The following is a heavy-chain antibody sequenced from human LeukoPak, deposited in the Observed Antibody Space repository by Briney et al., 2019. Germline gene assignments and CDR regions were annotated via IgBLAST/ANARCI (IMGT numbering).Heavy chain of an antibody. CDR1: GGSVTSTNW. CDR2: VHLNGNT. V-gene: IGHV4-4*02. J-gene: IGHJ4*02. CDR3: AREGGPYRPLDY. D-gene: IGHD6-25*01. Sequence: SGTLSLTCGVSGGSVTSTNWWPWIRQPPGKGLEWIGEVHLNGNTNYNPSLYGRVTMSVDKSENHVSLKLTSLTAADTAVYYCAREGGPYRPLDYSGQGTLVTVTS.